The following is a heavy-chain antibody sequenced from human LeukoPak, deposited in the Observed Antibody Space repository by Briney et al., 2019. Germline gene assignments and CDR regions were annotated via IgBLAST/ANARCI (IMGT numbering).Heavy chain of an antibody. CDR1: GDSVSSNSVT. CDR2: TYCRSTWYN. V-gene: IGHV6-1*01. J-gene: IGHJ5*02. Sequence: SQILSLTCAISGDSVSSNSVTWNWIRQSPSRGLEWLGRTYCRSTWYNDYAVSVRGRITVNPDTSKNQFSLHLNSVTPEDTAVYYCARRLTQYDCFDPWGQGILVTVSS. D-gene: IGHD2-2*01. CDR3: ARRLTQYDCFDP.